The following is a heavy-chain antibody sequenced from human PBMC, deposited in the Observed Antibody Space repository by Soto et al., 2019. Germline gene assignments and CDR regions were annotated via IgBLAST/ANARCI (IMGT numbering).Heavy chain of an antibody. V-gene: IGHV3-74*01. D-gene: IGHD6-19*01. J-gene: IGHJ4*02. CDR1: GFTFSSYW. Sequence: HPGGSLRLSCAASGFTFSSYWMHWVRQAPGKGLVWVSRINSDGSSTSYADSVKGRFTISRDNAKNTLYLQMNSLRAEDTAVYYCARDLNSGWYVPYFDYWGQGTLVTVSS. CDR2: INSDGSST. CDR3: ARDLNSGWYVPYFDY.